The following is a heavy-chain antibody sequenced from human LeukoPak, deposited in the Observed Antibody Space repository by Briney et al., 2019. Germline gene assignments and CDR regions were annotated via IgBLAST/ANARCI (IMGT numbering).Heavy chain of an antibody. J-gene: IGHJ4*02. CDR3: ARVVVVAATKGVDY. D-gene: IGHD2-15*01. CDR2: ISVYNGNT. V-gene: IGHV1-18*01. Sequence: ASVKVSCKASGYTFTSYGISWVRQAPGQGLEWMGWISVYNGNTNYAQKLQGRVTMTTDTSTSTAYMELRSLRSDDTAVYYCARVVVVAATKGVDYWGQGTLVTVSS. CDR1: GYTFTSYG.